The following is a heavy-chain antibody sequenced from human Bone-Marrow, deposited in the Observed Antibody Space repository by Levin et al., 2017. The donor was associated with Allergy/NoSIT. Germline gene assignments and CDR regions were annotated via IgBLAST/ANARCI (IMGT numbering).Heavy chain of an antibody. D-gene: IGHD3-10*01. V-gene: IGHV3-30*18. Sequence: GGSLRLSCAASGFTFSSYGMHWVRQAPGKGLEWVAVISYDGSNKYYADSVKGRFTISRDNSKNTLYLQMNSLRAEDTAVYYCAKDGGSTMVRGEDYWGQGTLVTVSS. CDR2: ISYDGSNK. CDR1: GFTFSSYG. CDR3: AKDGGSTMVRGEDY. J-gene: IGHJ4*02.